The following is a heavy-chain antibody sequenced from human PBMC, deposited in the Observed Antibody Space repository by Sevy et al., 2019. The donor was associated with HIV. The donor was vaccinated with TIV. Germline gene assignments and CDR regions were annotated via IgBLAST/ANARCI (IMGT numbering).Heavy chain of an antibody. CDR2: IRNNPDGGTT. D-gene: IGHD5-18*01. J-gene: IGHJ6*02. Sequence: GGCLRLSCAASGFTFRNAWMNWVRLVPGKGLEWVGRIRNNPDGGTTDYAAPVKGRFTISRDDSRNTLYLQMNSLRIDDTAVYYCTTDIVVQSGYSYDFSRINPDFSHNSGADVWGQGTTVTVSS. CDR1: GFTFRNAW. CDR3: TTDIVVQSGYSYDFSRINPDFSHNSGADV. V-gene: IGHV3-15*01.